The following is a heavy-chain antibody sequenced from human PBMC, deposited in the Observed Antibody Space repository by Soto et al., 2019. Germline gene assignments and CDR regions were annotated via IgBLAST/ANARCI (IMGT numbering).Heavy chain of an antibody. D-gene: IGHD3-10*01. Sequence: ASETLSLTCAVYGGSFSGYYWSWIRQPPGKGLEWIGEINHSGSTNYNPSLKSRVTISVDTSKNQFSLKLSSVTAADTAVYYCARGMLWFGESSASYYYGMDVWGQGTTVTVSS. J-gene: IGHJ6*02. V-gene: IGHV4-34*01. CDR1: GGSFSGYY. CDR2: INHSGST. CDR3: ARGMLWFGESSASYYYGMDV.